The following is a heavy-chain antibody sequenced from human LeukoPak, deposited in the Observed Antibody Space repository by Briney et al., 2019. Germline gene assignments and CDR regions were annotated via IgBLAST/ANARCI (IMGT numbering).Heavy chain of an antibody. CDR3: ARVPITMVRGNPVRGAFDI. CDR2: IYYSGST. CDR1: GGSISSSSYY. D-gene: IGHD3-10*01. Sequence: SETLSLTCTVSGGSISSSSYYWGWIRQPPGKGLEWIGSIYYSGSTYYNPSLKSRVTISVDTSKNQFSLKLSSVTAADTAVYYCARVPITMVRGNPVRGAFDIWGQGTMVTVSS. V-gene: IGHV4-39*01. J-gene: IGHJ3*02.